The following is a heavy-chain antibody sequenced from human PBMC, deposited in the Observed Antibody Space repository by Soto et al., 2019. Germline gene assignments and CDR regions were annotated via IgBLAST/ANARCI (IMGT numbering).Heavy chain of an antibody. Sequence: QPRSPLRLGSTTSRSTFSSYAVSGVRPDPGTGLAWVSAISGSGGSTYYADSVKGRFTISRDNSKNTLYLQMNSLRAEDTAVYYCAKVLVGSGWYFGGLPGWFDPWGQGRRVRVCS. J-gene: IGHJ5*02. V-gene: IGHV3-23*01. D-gene: IGHD6-19*01. CDR3: AKVLVGSGWYFGGLPGWFDP. CDR1: RSTFSSYA. CDR2: ISGSGGST.